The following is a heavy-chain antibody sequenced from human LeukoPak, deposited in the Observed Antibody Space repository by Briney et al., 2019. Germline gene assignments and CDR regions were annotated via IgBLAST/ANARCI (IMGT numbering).Heavy chain of an antibody. J-gene: IGHJ4*02. CDR1: GYSISSGYY. CDR2: IYHSGST. Sequence: SESLSLTCAVSGYSISSGYYWGWIRQPPGKGLEWIGSIYHSGSTYYNPSLKSRVTISVDTSKNQFSLKLSSVTAADTAVYYCARVGYGDPIDYWGQGTLVTVSS. CDR3: ARVGYGDPIDY. D-gene: IGHD4-17*01. V-gene: IGHV4-38-2*01.